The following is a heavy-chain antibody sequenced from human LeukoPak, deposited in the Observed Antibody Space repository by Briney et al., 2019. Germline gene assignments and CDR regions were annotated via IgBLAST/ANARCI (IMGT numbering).Heavy chain of an antibody. D-gene: IGHD3-3*01. CDR2: IYYSGST. V-gene: IGHV4-30-4*08. Sequence: SETLSLTCTVSGGSISSGDYYWRWIRQPPGKGLEWIGYIYYSGSTYYNPSLKSRVTISVDTSKNQFSLKLSSVTAADTAVYYCARDREWPDAFDIWGQGTIVTVSS. CDR1: GGSISSGDYY. J-gene: IGHJ3*02. CDR3: ARDREWPDAFDI.